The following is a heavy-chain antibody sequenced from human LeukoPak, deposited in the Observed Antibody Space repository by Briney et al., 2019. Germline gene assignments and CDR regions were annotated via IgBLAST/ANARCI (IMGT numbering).Heavy chain of an antibody. V-gene: IGHV7-4-1*01. CDR1: GYTFTSKT. J-gene: IGHJ4*02. D-gene: IGHD3-22*01. CDR3: ATGRDTTGYWGH. CDR2: IDTNTGNP. Sequence: ASVTVSCKTSGYTFTSKTINWVRQAPGRGLEWMGWIDTNTGNPTYAQGFTGRFVFSLDTSVSTTYLQIYSLKAEDTAVYYCATGRDTTGYWGHWGQGSLVTVSS.